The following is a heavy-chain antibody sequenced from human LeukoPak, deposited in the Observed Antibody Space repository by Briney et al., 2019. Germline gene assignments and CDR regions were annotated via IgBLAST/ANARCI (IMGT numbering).Heavy chain of an antibody. V-gene: IGHV3-53*01. D-gene: IGHD2-21*02. CDR2: ICSGGST. Sequence: GGSLRLSCAASGFTVSSNYMSWVRQAPGKGLEWVSVICSGGSTYYADSVKGRFTISRDNSKNTLYLQMNSLRAEDTAVYYCARFRAPGTAYYYYGMDVWGQGTTVTVSS. CDR1: GFTVSSNY. CDR3: ARFRAPGTAYYYYGMDV. J-gene: IGHJ6*02.